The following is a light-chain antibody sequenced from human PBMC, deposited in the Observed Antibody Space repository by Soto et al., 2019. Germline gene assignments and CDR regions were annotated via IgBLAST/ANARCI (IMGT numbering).Light chain of an antibody. CDR3: QQSHTSPYT. CDR2: AAS. V-gene: IGKV1-39*01. J-gene: IGKJ5*01. CDR1: RGINIY. Sequence: DIQMTQSPSSLSASVGDRVTITCRASRGINIYLNWYQQKPGKAPKLVIYAASNLQSGVPSRFSGDGVGTHFTLTISSLQPEDFATYHCQQSHTSPYTFGQGTRLEMK.